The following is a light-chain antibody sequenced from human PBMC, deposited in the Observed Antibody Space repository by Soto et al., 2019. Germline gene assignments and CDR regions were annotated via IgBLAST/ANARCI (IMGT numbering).Light chain of an antibody. CDR3: SSYTTSSTVV. CDR2: DVT. Sequence: QSALTQPASVSGSPGQSITISCTGTSSDVGGYNYVSWYQQHPGKAPKLMIHDVTDRPSGVSNRFSGSKSGNTASLTISGLQAEDEVDYYCSSYTTSSTVVFGGGTKLTVL. V-gene: IGLV2-14*01. J-gene: IGLJ2*01. CDR1: SSDVGGYNY.